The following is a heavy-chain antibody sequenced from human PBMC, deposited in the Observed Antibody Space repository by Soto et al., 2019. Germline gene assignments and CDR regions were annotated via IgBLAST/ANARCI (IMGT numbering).Heavy chain of an antibody. V-gene: IGHV4-59*01. CDR2: IWFSGTS. CDR3: ARESSGNHNHNWFDP. CDR1: GGALSAYY. J-gene: IGHJ5*02. Sequence: SGTLSLTCTVCGGALSAYYCSWVRQPPGKGLEWIGFIWFSGTSTYNPSLRGRVTMSVDTSKNQLSLEMNSVTAADTAVYYCARESSGNHNHNWFDPWGLGTLVT. D-gene: IGHD1-20*01.